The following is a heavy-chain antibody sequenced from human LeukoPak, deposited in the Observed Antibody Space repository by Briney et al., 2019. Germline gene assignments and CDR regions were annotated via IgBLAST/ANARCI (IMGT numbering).Heavy chain of an antibody. V-gene: IGHV3-48*01. Sequence: GGSLRLSCAASGFTFSVYAMNWVRQAPGKGLEWFSFINSNSKTIYYADSVKGRFTISRDNAKNSLYLQMNSLRAEDTGVYYCARDTWYSNSWLHAFAIWGQGTVVTVSS. CDR2: INSNSKTI. CDR3: ARDTWYSNSWLHAFAI. CDR1: GFTFSVYA. J-gene: IGHJ3*02. D-gene: IGHD6-13*01.